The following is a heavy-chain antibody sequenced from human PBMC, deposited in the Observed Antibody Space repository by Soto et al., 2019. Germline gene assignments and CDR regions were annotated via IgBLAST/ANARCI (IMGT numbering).Heavy chain of an antibody. CDR3: ARKDYYGSGSYHFDA. D-gene: IGHD3-10*01. CDR1: GYTFTSFP. CDR2: INPANGDT. V-gene: IGHV1-3*01. Sequence: QVHLVQSGAEVKKPGASVRVSCQASGYTFTSFPMHWVRQAPGPRLEWMGWINPANGDTGYSQKFQGRVTITRDTSASTASMELSSLTSEDTASYFCARKDYYGSGSYHFDAWGQGTLVIVSS. J-gene: IGHJ4*02.